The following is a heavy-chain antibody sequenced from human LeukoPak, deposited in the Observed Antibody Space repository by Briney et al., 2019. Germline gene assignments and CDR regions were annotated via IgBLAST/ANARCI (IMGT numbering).Heavy chain of an antibody. V-gene: IGHV1-69*13. CDR2: IIPIFGTA. Sequence: SVKVSCKASGGTFSRYAISWVRQAPGQGLEWMGGIIPIFGTANYAQKFQGRVTITADESTSTAYMELSSLRSEDTAVYYCAREWVYYGSGSYYNNWFDPWGQGTLVTVSS. D-gene: IGHD3-10*01. CDR3: AREWVYYGSGSYYNNWFDP. CDR1: GGTFSRYA. J-gene: IGHJ5*02.